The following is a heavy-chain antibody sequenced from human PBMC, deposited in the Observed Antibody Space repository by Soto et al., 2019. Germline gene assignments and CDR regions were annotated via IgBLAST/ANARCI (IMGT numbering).Heavy chain of an antibody. CDR3: ARSYYDSSGFDY. Sequence: QVQLVQSGAEVKKPGSSVKVPYKASGGTFSSYTISWVRQAPGQGLEWMGRIIPILGIANYAQKFQGRVTITADKSTSTAYMELSSLRSEDTAVYYCARSYYDSSGFDYWGQGTLVTVSS. D-gene: IGHD3-22*01. V-gene: IGHV1-69*02. J-gene: IGHJ4*02. CDR1: GGTFSSYT. CDR2: IIPILGIA.